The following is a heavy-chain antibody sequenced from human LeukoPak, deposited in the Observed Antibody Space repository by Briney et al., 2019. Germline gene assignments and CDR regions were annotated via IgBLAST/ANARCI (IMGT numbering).Heavy chain of an antibody. J-gene: IGHJ4*02. CDR2: IDPSDSYS. D-gene: IGHD2-21*02. CDR3: ARHGGSGVETLDY. CDR1: GYSLSSYW. V-gene: IGHV5-10-1*01. Sequence: GESLRISCKGSGYSLSSYWISWVRQVPGKGLEWMGRIDPSDSYSTYSPSFRGHVTISADKSISTAYLQWISLKASDTAMYYCARHGGSGVETLDYWGQGTLVTASS.